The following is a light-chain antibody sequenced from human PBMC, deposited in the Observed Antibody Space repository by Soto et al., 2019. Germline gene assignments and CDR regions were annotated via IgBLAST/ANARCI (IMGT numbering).Light chain of an antibody. V-gene: IGKV3-20*01. CDR1: QSLSSSF. CDR3: HQFATSRT. Sequence: EIVLTQSPGTLSFSPVQGSTLSLRASQSLSSSFLAWYQQKPGQAPRLLIYGASSRAAGVPDRFSGSWSGTDFTLTISSLEPEDFAVYFCHQFATSRTFGQGTKVDI. CDR2: GAS. J-gene: IGKJ1*01.